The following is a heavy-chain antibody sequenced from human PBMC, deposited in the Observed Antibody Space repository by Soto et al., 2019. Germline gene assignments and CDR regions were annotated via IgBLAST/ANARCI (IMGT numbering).Heavy chain of an antibody. V-gene: IGHV3-64*01. D-gene: IGHD3-22*01. Sequence: EVQLVESGGGLVQPGGSLRLACAASGFTFSRYAMHWVRQAPGKGLEYVSAISSYGGSTYYANSVKGRFPISRDNSKNTLYLQIGSLSAEEMAVYYCARDPESSGYYYFDYCGQGTLVTSSS. J-gene: IGHJ4*02. CDR3: ARDPESSGYYYFDY. CDR1: GFTFSRYA. CDR2: ISSYGGST.